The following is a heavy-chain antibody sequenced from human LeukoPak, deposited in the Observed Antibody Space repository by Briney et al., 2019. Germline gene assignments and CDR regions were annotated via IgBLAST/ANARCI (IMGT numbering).Heavy chain of an antibody. V-gene: IGHV1-2*02. CDR3: ARALHSLYSLDY. D-gene: IGHD6-13*01. Sequence: ASVKVSCKASGYTFTGYYMHWVRQAPGQGLEWMGWINPNSGGTNYAQKFQGRVTMTRDTSISTAYMELSRLRSDDTAVYYCARALHSLYSLDYWGQGTLVTVSS. J-gene: IGHJ4*02. CDR2: INPNSGGT. CDR1: GYTFTGYY.